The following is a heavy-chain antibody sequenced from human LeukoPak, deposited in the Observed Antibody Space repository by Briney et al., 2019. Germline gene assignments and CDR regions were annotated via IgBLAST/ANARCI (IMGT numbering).Heavy chain of an antibody. CDR3: ARVGYDILTGYDY. Sequence: ASVKVSCKAPGYTFTSYAMHWVRQAPGQRLEWMGWINAGNGNTKYSQKFQGRVTITRDTSASTAYMELSSLRSEDTAVYYCARVGYDILTGYDYWGQGTLVTVSS. CDR2: INAGNGNT. D-gene: IGHD3-9*01. V-gene: IGHV1-3*01. J-gene: IGHJ4*02. CDR1: GYTFTSYA.